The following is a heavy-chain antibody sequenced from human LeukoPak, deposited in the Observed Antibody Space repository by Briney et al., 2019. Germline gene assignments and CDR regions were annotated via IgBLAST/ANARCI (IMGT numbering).Heavy chain of an antibody. CDR1: GGSVSSTTYF. V-gene: IGHV4-39*01. CDR2: INYSGST. CDR3: ARSIAALENDY. J-gene: IGHJ4*02. Sequence: PSETLSLTCTVSGGSVSSTTYFWSWIRQPPGKGLEWIASINYSGSTYYNPSLKSRVTISVDTSENQFSLKLSSVTAADTAVYYCARSIAALENDYWGQGTLVTVSS. D-gene: IGHD6-6*01.